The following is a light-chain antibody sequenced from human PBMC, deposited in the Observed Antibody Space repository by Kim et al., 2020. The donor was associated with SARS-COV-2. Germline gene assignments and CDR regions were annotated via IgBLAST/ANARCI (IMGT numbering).Light chain of an antibody. CDR1: QSVDIK. Sequence: EIVMTQSPATLSVSPGERATLSCRVSQSVDIKLAWYQQKPGQAPRLLMYGASTRATGTPARFSGSGSGTEFTLTISSLQSEDFAVYYCREYYNRPPWAFGQGTKVEIK. CDR3: REYYNRPPWA. V-gene: IGKV3-15*01. CDR2: GAS. J-gene: IGKJ1*01.